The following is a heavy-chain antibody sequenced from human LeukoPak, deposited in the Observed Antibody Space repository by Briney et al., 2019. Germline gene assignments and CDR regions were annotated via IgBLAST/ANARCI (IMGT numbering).Heavy chain of an antibody. CDR3: ARDRDSSGWYEGFDY. CDR1: GFTFSSSA. V-gene: IGHV3-30-3*01. Sequence: GGSLRLSCAASGFTFSSSAMHRVRQAPDTGLEGVAVISYDGSNKYYADSVKGRFTISRDNSKNTPYLQMNSLRADDTAVYYCARDRDSSGWYEGFDYWGQGTLVTVSS. CDR2: ISYDGSNK. J-gene: IGHJ4*02. D-gene: IGHD6-19*01.